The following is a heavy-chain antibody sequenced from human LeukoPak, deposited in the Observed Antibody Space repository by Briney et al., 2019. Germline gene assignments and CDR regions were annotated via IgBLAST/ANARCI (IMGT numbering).Heavy chain of an antibody. Sequence: PSETLSLTCTVAGGSISSYYWSWIRQPPGKGLEWIGYIYYSGSMNYNPSLKRRVTISVDTSKNQVSLKLTSVTAADTAVYYCARVPKGSGYFNYWGQGTLVTVSS. CDR1: GGSISSYY. CDR3: ARVPKGSGYFNY. CDR2: IYYSGSM. V-gene: IGHV4-59*01. J-gene: IGHJ4*02. D-gene: IGHD3-10*01.